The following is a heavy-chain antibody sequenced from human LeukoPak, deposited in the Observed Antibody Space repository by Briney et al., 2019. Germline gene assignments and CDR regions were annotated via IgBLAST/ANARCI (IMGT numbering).Heavy chain of an antibody. V-gene: IGHV1-18*01. CDR3: ARSGPIAAAGPGCDY. CDR1: GYTFTSYG. J-gene: IGHJ4*02. D-gene: IGHD6-13*01. CDR2: ISAYNGNT. Sequence: VASVKVSCKASGYTFTSYGISWVRQAPGQGLEWMGWISAYNGNTNYAQKLQGRVTMTTDTSTSTAYMELRSLRSDDTAVYYCARSGPIAAAGPGCDYWGQGTLVTVSS.